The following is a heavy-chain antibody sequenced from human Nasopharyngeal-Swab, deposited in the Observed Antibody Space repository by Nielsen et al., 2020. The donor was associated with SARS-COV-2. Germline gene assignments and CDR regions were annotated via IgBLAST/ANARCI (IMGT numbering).Heavy chain of an antibody. CDR2: INAYNGNT. J-gene: IGHJ5*02. CDR1: GYTFTSYG. V-gene: IGHV1-18*04. D-gene: IGHD3-9*01. CDR3: ARDGPYYDILTGYSNYWFDP. Sequence: ASVKVSCKASGYTFTSYGISWVRQAPGQGLEWMGWINAYNGNTNYAQKLQGRVTMTTDTSTSTAYMELRSLRSDDTAVYYCARDGPYYDILTGYSNYWFDPWGQGTLVTVSS.